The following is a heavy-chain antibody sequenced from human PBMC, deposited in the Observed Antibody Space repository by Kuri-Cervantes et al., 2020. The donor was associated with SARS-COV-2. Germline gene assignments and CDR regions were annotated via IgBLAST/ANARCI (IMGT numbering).Heavy chain of an antibody. CDR2: ISSSGSTI. V-gene: IGHV3-11*04. CDR3: AKICRRATVTTLDFDL. CDR1: GFTFSDYY. J-gene: IGHJ2*01. D-gene: IGHD4-17*01. Sequence: GESLKISCAASGFTFSDYYMSWIRQAPGKGLEWVSYISSSGSTIYYVDSVKGRFTISRDNAKNSLYLQMNSLRAEDTAVYYCAKICRRATVTTLDFDLWGRGTLVTVSS.